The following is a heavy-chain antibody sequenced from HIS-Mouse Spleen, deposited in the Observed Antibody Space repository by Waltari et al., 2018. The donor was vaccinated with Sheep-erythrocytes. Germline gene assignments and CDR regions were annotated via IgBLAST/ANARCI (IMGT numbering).Heavy chain of an antibody. CDR3: ARGAYSSSWYPFQH. V-gene: IGHV3-30-3*01. CDR1: GFTFSSYA. D-gene: IGHD6-13*01. J-gene: IGHJ1*01. Sequence: RLSCAASGFTFSSYAMHWVRQAPGKGLEWVAVISYDGSNKYYADSVKGRFTISRDNSKNTLYLQMNSLRAEDTAVYYCARGAYSSSWYPFQHWGQGTLVTVSS. CDR2: ISYDGSNK.